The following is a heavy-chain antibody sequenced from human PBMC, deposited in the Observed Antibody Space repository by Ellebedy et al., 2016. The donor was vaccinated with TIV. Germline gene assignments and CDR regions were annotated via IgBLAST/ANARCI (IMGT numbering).Heavy chain of an antibody. Sequence: GESLKISCAASGFTFNTYAMLWVRQAPGKGLEWVSALSGGGITTYYADYVQVRFTVSRDTSQRTLYLQMDNLRVEDTAVYYCASTRYYHGSGAAAFDSWGQGTLVTVSS. CDR2: LSGGGITT. CDR1: GFTFNTYA. V-gene: IGHV3-23*01. D-gene: IGHD3-10*01. CDR3: ASTRYYHGSGAAAFDS. J-gene: IGHJ4*02.